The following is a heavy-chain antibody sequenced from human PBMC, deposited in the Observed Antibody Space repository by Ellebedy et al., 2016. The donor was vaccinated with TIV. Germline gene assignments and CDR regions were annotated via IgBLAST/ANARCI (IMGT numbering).Heavy chain of an antibody. CDR3: ASPNYHDGSGSFEDAFDI. CDR2: IDPSDSYA. J-gene: IGHJ3*02. Sequence: GESLKISCAASGFTLSSYWMYWVRQVPGKGLEWVGRIDPSDSYANYSPSFQGHVTISADKSISTAYLQWSSLRASDTAMYYCASPNYHDGSGSFEDAFDIWGQGTMVTVSS. D-gene: IGHD3-10*01. V-gene: IGHV5-10-1*01. CDR1: GFTLSSYW.